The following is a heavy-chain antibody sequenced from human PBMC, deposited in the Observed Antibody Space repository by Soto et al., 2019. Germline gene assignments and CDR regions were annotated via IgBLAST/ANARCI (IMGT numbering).Heavy chain of an antibody. CDR1: GGSMSRGGQS. CDR2: IYYTGST. V-gene: IGHV4-30-2*01. CDR3: ARAPPGPSPRCHV. J-gene: IGHJ6*02. Sequence: SETLSLTCAVYGGSMSRGGQSWSWNRQPQGKGLEWLGFIYYTGSTYYNPSLNSRLTLSVDRSKNQFSLNLTSVTAADTAMYFCARAPPGPSPRCHVWGQGTTVTVSS. D-gene: IGHD3-10*01.